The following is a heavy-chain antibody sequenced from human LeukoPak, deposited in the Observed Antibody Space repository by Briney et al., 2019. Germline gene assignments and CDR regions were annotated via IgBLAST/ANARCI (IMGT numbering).Heavy chain of an antibody. CDR1: GFTFSSYV. CDR3: ARDAANSMVRGIRD. CDR2: ISYDGNNK. Sequence: GGSLRLSCAASGFTFSSYVMQWVRQAPGKGLEWVAVISYDGNNKYYADSVKGLFTISRDNSKNTLYLQMNSLRAEDTAVYYCARDAANSMVRGIRDWGQGTLVTVSS. V-gene: IGHV3-30-3*01. J-gene: IGHJ4*02. D-gene: IGHD3-10*01.